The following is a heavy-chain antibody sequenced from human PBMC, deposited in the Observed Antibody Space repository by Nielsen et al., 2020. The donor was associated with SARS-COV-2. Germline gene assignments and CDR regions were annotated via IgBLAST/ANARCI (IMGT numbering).Heavy chain of an antibody. CDR3: ARVRAVAGNTAGFDP. Sequence: SETLSLTCAVYGGSFSGYYWSWIRQPPGKGLEWIGEINHSGSTNYNPSLKSRVTISVDTSKNQFSLKLSSVTAADTAVYYCARVRAVAGNTAGFDPWGQGTLVTVSS. J-gene: IGHJ5*02. V-gene: IGHV4-34*01. D-gene: IGHD6-19*01. CDR2: INHSGST. CDR1: GGSFSGYY.